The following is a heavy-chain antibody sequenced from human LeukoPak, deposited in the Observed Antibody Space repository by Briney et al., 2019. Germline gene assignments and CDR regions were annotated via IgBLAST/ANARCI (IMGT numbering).Heavy chain of an antibody. CDR1: GVTFNNYA. Sequence: GGSLRLSCAASGVTFNNYAMSWVRQAPGKGLEWVSDISGSGASTYYAESVKGRFTISGDNSKNTLYLQMNSLRAEDTAVYYCAKVRFGVTARYYFDYWGQGTLVTVSS. CDR3: AKVRFGVTARYYFDY. V-gene: IGHV3-23*01. CDR2: ISGSGAST. J-gene: IGHJ4*02. D-gene: IGHD3-10*01.